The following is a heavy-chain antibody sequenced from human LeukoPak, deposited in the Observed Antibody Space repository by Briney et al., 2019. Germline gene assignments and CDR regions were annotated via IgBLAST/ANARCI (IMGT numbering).Heavy chain of an antibody. CDR3: AKDRGGNPRGPFDY. D-gene: IGHD2-15*01. CDR1: GFTFSNAW. J-gene: IGHJ4*02. V-gene: IGHV3-15*01. CDR2: IKSKTDGGTT. Sequence: GGSLRLSCAASGFTFSNAWMSWVRQAPGKGLEWVGRIKSKTDGGTTDYAAPVKGRFTISRDDSKNTLYLQMNSLKTEDTAVYYCAKDRGGNPRGPFDYWGQGTLVTVSS.